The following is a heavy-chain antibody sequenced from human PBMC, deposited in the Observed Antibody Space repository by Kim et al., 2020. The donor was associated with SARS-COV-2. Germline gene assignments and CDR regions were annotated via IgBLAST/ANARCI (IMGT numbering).Heavy chain of an antibody. D-gene: IGHD4-17*01. CDR2: ISSSSSYI. Sequence: GGSLRLSCAASGFTFSSYSMNWVRQAPGKGLEWVSSISSSSSYIYYADSVKGRFTISRDNAKNSLYLQMNSLRAEDTAVYYCARGGGFAYGDYVWYFDLWGRGTLVTVSS. CDR1: GFTFSSYS. V-gene: IGHV3-21*01. CDR3: ARGGGFAYGDYVWYFDL. J-gene: IGHJ2*01.